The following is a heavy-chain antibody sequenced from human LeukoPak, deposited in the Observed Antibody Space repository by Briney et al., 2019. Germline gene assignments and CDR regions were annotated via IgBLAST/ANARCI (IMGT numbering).Heavy chain of an antibody. CDR3: ARGNSSQFFDY. CDR1: GFTFTTYG. CDR2: ISSIRSFI. V-gene: IGHV3-21*01. Sequence: PGKSLRLSCAASGFTFTTYGMFWVRQAPGKGLEWVSSISSIRSFISYADSVKGRFTISRDNAKNSLYLQMSSLRSEDAAVYFCARGNSSQFFDYWGQGTLVTVSS. D-gene: IGHD6-6*01. J-gene: IGHJ4*02.